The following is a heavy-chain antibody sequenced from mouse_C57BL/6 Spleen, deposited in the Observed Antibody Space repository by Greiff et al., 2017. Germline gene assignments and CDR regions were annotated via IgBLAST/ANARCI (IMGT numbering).Heavy chain of an antibody. J-gene: IGHJ1*03. Sequence: QVQLQQSGAELARPGASVKLSCKASGYTFTSYGISWVKQRTGQGLEWIGEIYPRSGNTYYNEKFKGKATLTADKSSSTAYMELRSLTSEDSAVYFCARKDYYYGSSYWYFDVWGTGTTVTVSS. CDR3: ARKDYYYGSSYWYFDV. V-gene: IGHV1-81*01. CDR2: IYPRSGNT. CDR1: GYTFTSYG. D-gene: IGHD1-1*01.